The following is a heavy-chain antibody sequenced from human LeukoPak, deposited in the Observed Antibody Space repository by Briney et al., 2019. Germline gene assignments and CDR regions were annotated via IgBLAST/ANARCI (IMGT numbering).Heavy chain of an antibody. CDR3: VRDEDLYSPTWYVFDY. CDR1: GFTFSSYA. D-gene: IGHD5-12*01. V-gene: IGHV3-23*01. Sequence: PGGSLRLSCAASGFTFSSYAMSWVRQAPGKGLEWVSAITSSGAYTFYADSVKGRLTISRDNSRNTLYLQVNSLRAEDTAIYYCVRDEDLYSPTWYVFDYWGQGTLVTVSS. CDR2: ITSSGAYT. J-gene: IGHJ4*02.